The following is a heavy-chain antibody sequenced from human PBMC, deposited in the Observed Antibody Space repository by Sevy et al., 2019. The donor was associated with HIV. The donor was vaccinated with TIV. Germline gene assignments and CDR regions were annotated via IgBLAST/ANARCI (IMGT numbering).Heavy chain of an antibody. Sequence: GGSLRLSCAASGLTFSNYVMSWVRQAPGKGLEWLSVISGSSRTTYAAESVKGRFTISRDNSKNTLYLHMSSLGAEDTAVYYCARNLSPSGAFDIWGQGTRVTVSS. CDR2: ISGSSRTT. V-gene: IGHV3-23*01. CDR1: GLTFSNYV. D-gene: IGHD6-25*01. CDR3: ARNLSPSGAFDI. J-gene: IGHJ3*02.